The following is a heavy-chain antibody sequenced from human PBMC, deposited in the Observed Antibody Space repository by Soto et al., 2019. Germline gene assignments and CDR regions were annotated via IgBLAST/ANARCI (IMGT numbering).Heavy chain of an antibody. Sequence: TLSLTCAVSGGSISSGGYSWSWIRQPPGKGLEWIGYIYHSGSTYYNPSLKSRVTISVDRSKNQFSLKLSSVTAADTAVYYCARARYYDSSGYYNYYPYYYFDHWGQGTLVTVSS. D-gene: IGHD3-22*01. J-gene: IGHJ4*02. CDR3: ARARYYDSSGYYNYYPYYYFDH. CDR1: GGSISSGGYS. V-gene: IGHV4-30-2*01. CDR2: IYHSGST.